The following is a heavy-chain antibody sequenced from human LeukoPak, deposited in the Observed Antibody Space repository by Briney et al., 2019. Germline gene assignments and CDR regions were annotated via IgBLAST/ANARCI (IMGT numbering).Heavy chain of an antibody. D-gene: IGHD6-19*01. CDR3: ARDTGPDSGVDY. V-gene: IGHV3-53*01. CDR2: IYSGGST. CDR1: GFTVSSNY. Sequence: GGSLRLSCAASGFTVSSNYMSWVRQAPGKGLEWVSVIYSGGSTYYADSVKGRFTISRDNSKNTLYLQMNSLRAEDTAVYYCARDTGPDSGVDYWGQGTLVTVSS. J-gene: IGHJ4*02.